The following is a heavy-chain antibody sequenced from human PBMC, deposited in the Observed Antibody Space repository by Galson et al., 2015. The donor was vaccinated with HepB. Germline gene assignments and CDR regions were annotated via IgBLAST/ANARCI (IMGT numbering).Heavy chain of an antibody. J-gene: IGHJ5*02. D-gene: IGHD2-2*01. CDR2: ISWNSLTL. Sequence: SLRLSCAASGFNFDDFAMPWVRLAPGKGLEWVSGISWNSLTLGYADSVKGRFTIPRDNARDSLYLQMNSLRPEDTALYYCAKNITGATSGPGLLDPWGQGTLVTVSS. V-gene: IGHV3-9*01. CDR1: GFNFDDFA. CDR3: AKNITGATSGPGLLDP.